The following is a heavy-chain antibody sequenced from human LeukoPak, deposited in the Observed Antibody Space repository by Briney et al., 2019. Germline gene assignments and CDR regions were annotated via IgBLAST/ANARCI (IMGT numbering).Heavy chain of an antibody. CDR1: GGSVSSTNHY. D-gene: IGHD3-16*01. CDR2: IYYSGST. Sequence: SQTLSLTCTVSGGSVSSTNHYWSWIRQPAGKGLEWIGRIYYSGSTKYNPSLKSRVTISVDTSKNQFSLNLRSVTAADTAVYYCARDYVSAAGFDAFDIWGQGTKVTVFS. CDR3: ARDYVSAAGFDAFDI. J-gene: IGHJ3*02. V-gene: IGHV4-61*02.